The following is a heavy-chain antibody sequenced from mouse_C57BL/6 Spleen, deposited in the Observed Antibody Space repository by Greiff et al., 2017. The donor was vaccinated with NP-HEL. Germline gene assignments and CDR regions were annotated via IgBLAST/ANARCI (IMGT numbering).Heavy chain of an antibody. D-gene: IGHD1-1*01. J-gene: IGHJ4*01. Sequence: QVQLQQSGPELVKPGASVKISCKASGYAFSSSWMNWVKQRPGKGLEWIGRIYPGDGDTNYNGKFKGKATLTADKSSSTAYMQLSSLTSEDSAVYFCARERDITTVVEDAMDYWGQGTSVTVSS. CDR3: ARERDITTVVEDAMDY. CDR1: GYAFSSSW. CDR2: IYPGDGDT. V-gene: IGHV1-82*01.